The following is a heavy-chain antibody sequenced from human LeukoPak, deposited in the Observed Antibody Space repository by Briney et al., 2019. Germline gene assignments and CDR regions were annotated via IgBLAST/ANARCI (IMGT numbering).Heavy chain of an antibody. V-gene: IGHV4-4*07. CDR3: ARGFGSGTSPIDL. D-gene: IGHD3-10*01. CDR1: GRSIRSVY. J-gene: IGHJ5*02. Sequence: SPSETLSLTCTVSGRSIRSVYWTWIRQSAGKGLEWIGRIYATDLTNYNPSLKSRVTLSVDMSKNELSLTLKSVTAADTAVYYCARGFGSGTSPIDLWGQGALVTVSS. CDR2: IYATDLT.